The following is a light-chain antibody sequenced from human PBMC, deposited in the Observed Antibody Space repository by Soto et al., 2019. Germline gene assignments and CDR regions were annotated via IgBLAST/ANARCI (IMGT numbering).Light chain of an antibody. V-gene: IGKV1-39*01. CDR1: QSISSY. J-gene: IGKJ2*01. CDR3: QQSYRIPQT. Sequence: DIQMTHSPSSLSASVGDRVTITCRASQSISSYLNWYQQKPGKAPKLLIYAASGLQSGVPSRFSASGSGTDFTLSISSLQPEDFATYFCQQSYRIPQTFGQGTKLEIK. CDR2: AAS.